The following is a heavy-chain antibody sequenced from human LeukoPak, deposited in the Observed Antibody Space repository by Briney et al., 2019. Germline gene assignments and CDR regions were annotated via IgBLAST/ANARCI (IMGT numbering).Heavy chain of an antibody. D-gene: IGHD3-22*01. Sequence: SETLSLTCTVSGGSISPYYWSWIRQPPGKGLEWIGYIYYSGSTNYNPSLKSRVTISLDTSKNQFSLKLTSVTAADTAVYYCARSTWLLDKWGQGTLVTVSS. CDR2: IYYSGST. J-gene: IGHJ4*02. V-gene: IGHV4-59*01. CDR1: GGSISPYY. CDR3: ARSTWLLDK.